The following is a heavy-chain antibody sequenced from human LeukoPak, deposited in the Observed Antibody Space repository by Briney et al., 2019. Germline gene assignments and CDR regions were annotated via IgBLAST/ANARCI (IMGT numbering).Heavy chain of an antibody. CDR2: INPNSGGT. D-gene: IGHD2-2*01. Sequence: ASVTVSCKASGYTFTGYYMHWVRQAPGQGLEWMGWINPNSGGTNYAQKFQGWVTMTRDTSISTAYMELSRLRSDDTAVYYCARGGVPAAKFDPWGQGTLVTVSS. CDR3: ARGGVPAAKFDP. V-gene: IGHV1-2*04. J-gene: IGHJ5*02. CDR1: GYTFTGYY.